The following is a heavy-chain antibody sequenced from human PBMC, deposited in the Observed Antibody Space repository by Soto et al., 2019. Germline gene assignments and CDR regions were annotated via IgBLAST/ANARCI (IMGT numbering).Heavy chain of an antibody. V-gene: IGHV3-72*01. CDR2: TRRKANGYST. CDR1: GFTFTDHY. D-gene: IGHD1-26*01. Sequence: EVQLVESGGGLVQPGGSLRLSCAASGFTFTDHYMDWVRQAPGKGLEWVGRTRRKANGYSTEYAASVKGRFTVSRDDSKNSLYLQMNSLKTDDTAVYYCTTGDNGSERFDFWGQGTLVTVSS. CDR3: TTGDNGSERFDF. J-gene: IGHJ4*02.